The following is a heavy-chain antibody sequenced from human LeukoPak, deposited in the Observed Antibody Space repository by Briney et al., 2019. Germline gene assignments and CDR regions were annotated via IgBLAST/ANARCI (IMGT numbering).Heavy chain of an antibody. CDR2: ISYDGNYK. D-gene: IGHD3-3*01. CDR1: GFTFSSCA. J-gene: IGHJ6*02. Sequence: GGSLRLSCAASGFTFSSCAVPWVRQAPGKGLEWVADISYDGNYKYYADSVKGRFTISRDSSKKTVYLQMNSLRAEDTAVYYCARSPWSGYVYQGMDVWGQGTTVTVSS. V-gene: IGHV3-30-3*01. CDR3: ARSPWSGYVYQGMDV.